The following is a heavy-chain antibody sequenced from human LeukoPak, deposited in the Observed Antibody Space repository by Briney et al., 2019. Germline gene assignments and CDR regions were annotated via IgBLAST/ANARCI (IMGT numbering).Heavy chain of an antibody. Sequence: GASVKVSCKASGGTFSSYAISWVRQAPGQGLEWMGGIIPIFGTTNYAQKFQDRVTITADKSTSTAYMELSSLRSEDTAVYYCARDERRKAFDIWGQGTMVTVSS. CDR3: ARDERRKAFDI. CDR1: GGTFSSYA. D-gene: IGHD1-1*01. CDR2: IIPIFGTT. J-gene: IGHJ3*02. V-gene: IGHV1-69*06.